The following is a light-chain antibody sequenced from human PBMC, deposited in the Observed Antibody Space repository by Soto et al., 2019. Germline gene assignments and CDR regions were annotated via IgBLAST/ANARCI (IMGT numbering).Light chain of an antibody. Sequence: QSVLTQPPSVSAAPGQKVTLSCSGSSANIGSNYVSWYQQVPGTAPKLLIYEDHKRPSEIPDRFSGSKSGTSATLDITGRQTGDEADYYCGSWDSSLSAGVFGGGTKLTVL. CDR3: GSWDSSLSAGV. CDR2: EDH. J-gene: IGLJ3*02. V-gene: IGLV1-51*02. CDR1: SANIGSNY.